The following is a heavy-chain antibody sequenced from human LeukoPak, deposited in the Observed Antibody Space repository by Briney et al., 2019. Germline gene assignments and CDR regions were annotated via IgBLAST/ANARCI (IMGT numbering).Heavy chain of an antibody. CDR2: INPSGGST. CDR3: ARASTSGRFDP. Sequence: ASVKVSCKASGYTFTGYYMHWVRQAPGQGLEWMGIINPSGGSTSYAQKFQGRVTMTRDTSTSTVYMELSSLRSEDTAVYYCARASTSGRFDPWGQGTLVTVSS. V-gene: IGHV1-46*01. J-gene: IGHJ5*02. CDR1: GYTFTGYY. D-gene: IGHD1-1*01.